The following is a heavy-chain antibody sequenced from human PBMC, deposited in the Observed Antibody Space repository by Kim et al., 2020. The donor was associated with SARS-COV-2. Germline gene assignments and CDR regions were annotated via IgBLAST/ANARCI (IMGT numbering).Heavy chain of an antibody. CDR2: GSP. CDR3: TTYGSGTFVS. J-gene: IGHJ4*02. V-gene: IGHV3-15*01. Sequence: GSPDYAAPVTGRFTISKDDSENPLYLQMNSLTIEDTAVYYCTTYGSGTFVSWGQGTLVTVSS. D-gene: IGHD3-10*01.